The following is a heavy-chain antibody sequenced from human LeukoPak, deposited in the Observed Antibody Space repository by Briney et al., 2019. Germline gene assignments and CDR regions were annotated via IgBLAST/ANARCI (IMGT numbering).Heavy chain of an antibody. Sequence: SVKVSCTTSGGTFTNFPVSWVRQAPGQGLEWIGGIMPIFGTSHYAEKFQARVTITADESTSTVFLELRGLKSEDTAVYYCARGPEIVVTGTTFAAYKWFDPWGQGTLLSVSS. D-gene: IGHD1-1*01. CDR2: IMPIFGTS. J-gene: IGHJ5*02. CDR1: GGTFTNFP. CDR3: ARGPEIVVTGTTFAAYKWFDP. V-gene: IGHV1-69*01.